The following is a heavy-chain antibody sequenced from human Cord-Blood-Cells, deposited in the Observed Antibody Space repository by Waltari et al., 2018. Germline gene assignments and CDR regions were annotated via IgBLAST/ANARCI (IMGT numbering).Heavy chain of an antibody. D-gene: IGHD1-1*01. J-gene: IGHJ3*02. CDR3: ARRTTSREPAAFDI. V-gene: IGHV5-51*01. CDR2: IYPGDSDT. Sequence: MGWVRQMPGKGLEWMGIIYPGDSDTRYSPSYQGQVTISADKSISTAYLQWSSLKASDTAMYYCARRTTSREPAAFDIWGQGTMVTVSS.